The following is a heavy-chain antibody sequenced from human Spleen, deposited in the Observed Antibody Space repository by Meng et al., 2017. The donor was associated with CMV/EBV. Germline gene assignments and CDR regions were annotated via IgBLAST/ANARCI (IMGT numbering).Heavy chain of an antibody. J-gene: IGHJ5*02. D-gene: IGHD3-3*01. CDR3: AREFYYDFWSGYKTQGWFDP. V-gene: IGHV1-18*01. Sequence: SYGISWVRQAPGQGHEWMGWIGAYNGNTNYAQKFQGRVTMTTDTSTSTAYMELRSLRSDDTAVYYCAREFYYDFWSGYKTQGWFDPWGQGTLVTVSS. CDR2: IGAYNGNT. CDR1: SYG.